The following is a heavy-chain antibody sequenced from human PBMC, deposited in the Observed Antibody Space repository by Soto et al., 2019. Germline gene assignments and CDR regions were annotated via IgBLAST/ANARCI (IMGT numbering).Heavy chain of an antibody. Sequence: GGSLRLSCAASGFTFSSYAMSWVRQAPGKGLEWVSAISGSGGSTYYADSVKGRFTISRDNSKNTLYLQMNSLRAEDTAVYYCAKDRGYCSGGSCYFDYWGQGTLVTVSS. CDR2: ISGSGGST. V-gene: IGHV3-23*01. CDR1: GFTFSSYA. CDR3: AKDRGYCSGGSCYFDY. J-gene: IGHJ4*02. D-gene: IGHD2-15*01.